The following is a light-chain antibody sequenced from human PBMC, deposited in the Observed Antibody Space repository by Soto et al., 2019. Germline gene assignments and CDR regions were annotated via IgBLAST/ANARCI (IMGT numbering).Light chain of an antibody. CDR3: QQYNSGPVYT. Sequence: EIVMTQSPATLAVSPGERVTLSCRASESVRRNLAWYQQKPGQAPRLLMSGASMRATNIPARFSGSGSETEFTLPISSLQSEDFAVYYCQQYNSGPVYTFGQGTKLEIK. CDR1: ESVRRN. V-gene: IGKV3-15*01. J-gene: IGKJ2*01. CDR2: GAS.